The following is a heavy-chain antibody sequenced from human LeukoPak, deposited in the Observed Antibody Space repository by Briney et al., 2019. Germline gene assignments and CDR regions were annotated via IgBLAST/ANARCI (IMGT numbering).Heavy chain of an antibody. Sequence: GRSLRLSCAASGFTFSNYGMHLVRQGPGKGLEWVAVIWYDGSNKYYADSVKGRFTISRDNSKNTLYLQMNSLRAEDTAVYYCARDGWFDPWGQGTLVTVSS. CDR1: GFTFSNYG. J-gene: IGHJ5*02. CDR2: IWYDGSNK. CDR3: ARDGWFDP. V-gene: IGHV3-33*01.